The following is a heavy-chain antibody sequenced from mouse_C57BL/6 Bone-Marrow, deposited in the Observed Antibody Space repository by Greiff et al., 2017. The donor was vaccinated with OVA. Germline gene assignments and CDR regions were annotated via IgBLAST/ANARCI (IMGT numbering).Heavy chain of an antibody. CDR1: GYAFSSSW. J-gene: IGHJ3*01. CDR3: ANFCRFAY. V-gene: IGHV1-82*01. CDR2: ISPGDGDT. Sequence: VQLQQSGPELVKPGASVKISCKASGYAFSSSWMNWVKQRPGKGLEWIGRISPGDGDTNYNGKFKGKATLTADKSSSTAYMQLSSLTSEDSAVYFCANFCRFAYWGQGTLVTVSA.